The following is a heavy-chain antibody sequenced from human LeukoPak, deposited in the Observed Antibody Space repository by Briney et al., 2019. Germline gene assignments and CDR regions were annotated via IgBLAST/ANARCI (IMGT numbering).Heavy chain of an antibody. J-gene: IGHJ6*03. CDR2: ISSSGSTI. V-gene: IGHV3-48*03. Sequence: PGGSLRLSCAASGFTFSSYEMNWVRQAPGKGLEWVSYISSSGSTIYYADSVKGRFTISRDNAKNTLYLQMNSLRAEDTAVYYCARRYCSGGSSCRSDYYYYMDVWGKGTTVTVSS. D-gene: IGHD2-15*01. CDR1: GFTFSSYE. CDR3: ARRYCSGGSSCRSDYYYYMDV.